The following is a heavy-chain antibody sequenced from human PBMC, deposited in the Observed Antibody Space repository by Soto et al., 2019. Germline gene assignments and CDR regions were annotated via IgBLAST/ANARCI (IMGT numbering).Heavy chain of an antibody. CDR1: GGTFSSYD. CDR2: MNPNSGNT. Sequence: GASVKVSCKASGGTFSSYDINWVRQATGQGLEWMGWMNPNSGNTGYAQKFQGRVTMTRNTSISTAYMELSSLRSEDTAVYYCARGYYDYVWGSYRYESFDYWGQGTLVTVSS. J-gene: IGHJ4*02. D-gene: IGHD3-16*02. V-gene: IGHV1-8*01. CDR3: ARGYYDYVWGSYRYESFDY.